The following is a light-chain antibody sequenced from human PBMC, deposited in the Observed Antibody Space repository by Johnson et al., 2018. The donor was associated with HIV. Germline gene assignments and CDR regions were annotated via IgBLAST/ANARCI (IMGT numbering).Light chain of an antibody. V-gene: IGLV1-51*01. J-gene: IGLJ1*01. CDR3: GTWDSSLSANV. CDR2: DNN. Sequence: QSVLTQPPSVSAAPGQKVTISCSGSSSNIVNNYVSWYQQLPGTAPKLLIYDNNKRPSGIPDRFSGSKSGTSATLGITGLQTGDEADYYCGTWDSSLSANVVGTGTKVTVL. CDR1: SSNIVNNY.